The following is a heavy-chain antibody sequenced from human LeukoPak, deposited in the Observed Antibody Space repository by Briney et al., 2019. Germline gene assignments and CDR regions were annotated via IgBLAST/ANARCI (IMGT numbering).Heavy chain of an antibody. CDR1: GFTVSSNY. Sequence: GGSLRLSCAASGFTVSSNYMSWVRQAPGKGLEWVSVIYSGGSTYYADSVKGRSTISRDNSKNTLYLQMNSLRAEDTAVYYCAREAYSSSWGPYYYYYGMDVWGQGTTVTVSS. J-gene: IGHJ6*02. CDR3: AREAYSSSWGPYYYYYGMDV. D-gene: IGHD6-13*01. V-gene: IGHV3-66*01. CDR2: IYSGGST.